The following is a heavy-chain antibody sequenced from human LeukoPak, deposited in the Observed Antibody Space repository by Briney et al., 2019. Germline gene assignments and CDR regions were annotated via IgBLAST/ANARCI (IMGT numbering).Heavy chain of an antibody. D-gene: IGHD1-26*01. V-gene: IGHV1-69*13. CDR1: GGTFSSYA. CDR3: ARVIRELWPHYYYYYMDV. CDR2: IIPIFGTA. J-gene: IGHJ6*03. Sequence: SVKVSCKASGGTFSSYAISWVRQAPGQGLEWMGGIIPIFGTANYAQKFQGRVTITADESTSTAYMELSSLRSEDTAVYYCARVIRELWPHYYYYYMDVWGKGTTVTISS.